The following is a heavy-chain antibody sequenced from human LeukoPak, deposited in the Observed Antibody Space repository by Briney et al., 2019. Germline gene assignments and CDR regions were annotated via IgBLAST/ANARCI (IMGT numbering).Heavy chain of an antibody. V-gene: IGHV4-59*01. J-gene: IGHJ6*04. D-gene: IGHD5/OR15-5a*01. CDR2: VHYSGST. CDR1: GGSLGDDF. Sequence: SETLSLTCSVSGGSLGDDFWTWMRQPPGKGLEWIGYVHYSGSTKYNPSLKSRVTMSIDTSTTQFPLKLSSVTAADTATYYCARASSSLRDYYRMDVWGKGTTVTVSS. CDR3: ARASSSLRDYYRMDV.